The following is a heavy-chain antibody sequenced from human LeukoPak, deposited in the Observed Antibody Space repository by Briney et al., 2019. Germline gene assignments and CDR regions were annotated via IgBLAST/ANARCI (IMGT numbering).Heavy chain of an antibody. D-gene: IGHD1-14*01. J-gene: IGHJ4*02. CDR1: GFTFSSCG. CDR3: ATETIGRHYDY. Sequence: PGGSLRLSCAASGFTFSSCGFNWVPQAPGKGLEWVSPICHTGPDRYYADSVRVRFTISRHNAKTLTYHKMASRSSQDTVVFYCATETIGRHYDYWGQGTLLTVSS. V-gene: IGHV3-21*01. CDR2: ICHTGPDR.